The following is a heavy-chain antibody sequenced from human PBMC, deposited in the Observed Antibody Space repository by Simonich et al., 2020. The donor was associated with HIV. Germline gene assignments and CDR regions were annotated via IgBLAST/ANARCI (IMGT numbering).Heavy chain of an antibody. Sequence: QVHLQQWGAGLLKPSETLSLTCAVYCGSFSGYYWSWIRQPPGKGLEWVGEINHSGSTDYKPSLKSRVTISVDTSKNQFSLKLSSVTAADTGVYYCARRTGYDLDSWGQGTLVTVSS. CDR1: CGSFSGYY. V-gene: IGHV4-34*01. J-gene: IGHJ4*02. D-gene: IGHD5-12*01. CDR2: INHSGST. CDR3: ARRTGYDLDS.